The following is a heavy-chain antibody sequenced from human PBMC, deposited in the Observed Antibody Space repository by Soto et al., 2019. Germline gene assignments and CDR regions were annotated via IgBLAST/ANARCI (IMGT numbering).Heavy chain of an antibody. V-gene: IGHV3-23*01. CDR3: AKDLVRHYDFWSGYQFDY. J-gene: IGHJ4*02. Sequence: PGGSLRLSCAASGFTFSSYAMSWVRQAPGKGLEWVSAISGSGGSTYYADSVKGRFTISRDNSKNTLYLQMNSLRAEDTAVYYCAKDLVRHYDFWSGYQFDYWGQGTLVTVS. CDR2: ISGSGGST. D-gene: IGHD3-3*01. CDR1: GFTFSSYA.